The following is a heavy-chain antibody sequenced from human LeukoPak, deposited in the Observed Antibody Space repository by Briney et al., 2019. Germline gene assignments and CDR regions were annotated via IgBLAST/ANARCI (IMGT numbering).Heavy chain of an antibody. J-gene: IGHJ4*02. V-gene: IGHV3-11*01. D-gene: IGHD2-2*01. CDR2: TSNSGSTT. CDR1: GFTFRDYY. CDR3: ARRSAVPTNYYLVY. Sequence: GGSLRPSSAASGFTFRDYYISWIRQAPGQGLEWIAYTSNSGSTTYYGDSVKGRFTISRDNAKNSLSLQMNSLRAVDTAVCYCARRSAVPTNYYLVYWGQGALVTVSS.